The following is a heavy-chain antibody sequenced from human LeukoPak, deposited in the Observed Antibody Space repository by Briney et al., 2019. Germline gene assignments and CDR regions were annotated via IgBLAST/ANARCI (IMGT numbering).Heavy chain of an antibody. CDR1: GYTFTSYY. D-gene: IGHD1-14*01. J-gene: IGHJ5*02. V-gene: IGHV1-46*01. Sequence: ASVKVSFKASGYTFTSYYMHWVRQAPGQGLEWMGIINPSGGSTSYAQKFQGRVTMTRDTSTSTVYMELSSLRSEDTAVYHCARSARSVAFDPWGQGTLVTVSS. CDR3: ARSARSVAFDP. CDR2: INPSGGST.